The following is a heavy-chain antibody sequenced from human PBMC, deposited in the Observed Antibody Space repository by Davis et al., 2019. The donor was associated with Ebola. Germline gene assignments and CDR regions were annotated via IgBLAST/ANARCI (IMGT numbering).Heavy chain of an antibody. V-gene: IGHV3-23*01. D-gene: IGHD3-16*02. CDR2: ISGSGGTT. CDR1: GFTFSSYG. Sequence: GESLQISCAASGFTFSSYGMSWVRQAPGKGLEWVSAISGSGGTTYYADSVKGRFTISRDNSKNTLYLQMNSLRAEDTAVYYCAGRGSYRSFYYYGMDVWGQGTTVTVSS. CDR3: AGRGSYRSFYYYGMDV. J-gene: IGHJ6*02.